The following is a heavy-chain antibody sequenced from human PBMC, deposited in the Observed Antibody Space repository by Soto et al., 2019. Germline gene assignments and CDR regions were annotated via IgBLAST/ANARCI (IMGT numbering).Heavy chain of an antibody. CDR1: GFTFGSYE. CDR2: ISSSGSTI. D-gene: IGHD6-13*01. Sequence: GGSLRLSCAASGFTFGSYEMNWVRQAPGKGLEWVSYISSSGSTIYYADSAKGRFTISRDNAKNSLYLQMNSLRAEDTAVYYCAREFYSSSWSSYYGMDVWGQGTTVTVSS. V-gene: IGHV3-48*03. J-gene: IGHJ6*02. CDR3: AREFYSSSWSSYYGMDV.